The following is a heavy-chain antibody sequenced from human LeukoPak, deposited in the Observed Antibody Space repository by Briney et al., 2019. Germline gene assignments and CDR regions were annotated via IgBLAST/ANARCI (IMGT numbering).Heavy chain of an antibody. CDR1: GGSISSYY. V-gene: IGHV4-4*09. CDR3: ARQRTGIAAAGTEHGNWFDP. J-gene: IGHJ5*02. Sequence: TSETLSLTCTVSGGSISSYYWSWIRQPPGKGLERIGYIYTSGSTNYNPSLKSRVTISVDTSKNQFSLKLSSVTAADTAVYYCARQRTGIAAAGTEHGNWFDPWGQGTLVTVSS. D-gene: IGHD6-13*01. CDR2: IYTSGST.